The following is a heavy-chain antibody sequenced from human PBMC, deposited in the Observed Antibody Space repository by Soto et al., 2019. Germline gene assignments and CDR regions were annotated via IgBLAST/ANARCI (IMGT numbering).Heavy chain of an antibody. Sequence: LRLSCAASGFTFSSYGMHWVRQAPGKGLEWVAVIWYDGSNKYYADSVKGRFTISRDNSRNTLYLQMNSLRAEDTAVYYCARGALSGGSYYNWFDPWGQGTLVTVSS. D-gene: IGHD1-26*01. CDR2: IWYDGSNK. V-gene: IGHV3-33*01. CDR3: ARGALSGGSYYNWFDP. CDR1: GFTFSSYG. J-gene: IGHJ5*02.